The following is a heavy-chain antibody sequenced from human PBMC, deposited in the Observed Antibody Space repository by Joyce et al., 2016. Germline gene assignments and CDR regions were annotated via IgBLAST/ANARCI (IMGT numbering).Heavy chain of an antibody. Sequence: EVQLVESGGGLVQPGGSLRLSCEASGFTFSSYDMHWVRQATGEGLDWFSTMDSVGHTYYSDSVKGRFTISRDNAQNSLWLQMNNLRAGDTAVYYCARLKAYSNNGLDVWGQGTTVTVSS. CDR2: MDSVGHT. J-gene: IGHJ6*02. CDR3: ARLKAYSNNGLDV. D-gene: IGHD2-15*01. V-gene: IGHV3-13*01. CDR1: GFTFSSYD.